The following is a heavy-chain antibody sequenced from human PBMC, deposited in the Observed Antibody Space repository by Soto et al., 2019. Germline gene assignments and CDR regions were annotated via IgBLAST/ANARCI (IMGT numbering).Heavy chain of an antibody. CDR2: IYSGGST. V-gene: IGHV3-53*01. CDR3: ARVLTVGFGELPEGLDY. CDR1: GFTVSSNY. Sequence: GGSLRLSCAASGFTVSSNYMSWVRQAPGKGLEWVSVIYSGGSTYYADSVKGRFTISRDNSKNTLYLQMNSLRAEDTAVYYCARVLTVGFGELPEGLDYWGQGTLVTVSS. D-gene: IGHD3-10*01. J-gene: IGHJ4*02.